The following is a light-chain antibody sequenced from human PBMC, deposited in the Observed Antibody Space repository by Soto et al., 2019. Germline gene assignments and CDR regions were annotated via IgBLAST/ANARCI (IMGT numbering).Light chain of an antibody. Sequence: EIVLTQSPATLSLSPGERATLSCRASQSVTTYLAWYQHKPGQAPRLLIYDASNRATGIPARFSGSGSGTDFTLTISSLEPEDFAVYYCQQRSNWPPTLTSCGGTKVDI. J-gene: IGKJ4*01. V-gene: IGKV3-11*01. CDR3: QQRSNWPPTLT. CDR2: DAS. CDR1: QSVTTY.